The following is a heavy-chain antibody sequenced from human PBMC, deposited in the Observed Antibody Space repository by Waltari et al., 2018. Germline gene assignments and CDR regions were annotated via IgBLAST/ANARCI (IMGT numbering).Heavy chain of an antibody. CDR2: IRGRGGST. J-gene: IGHJ4*02. Sequence: EVQLLESGGGLVQPGGSLRLSCAASGFTFSNYAMSWVRQAPGKGLEGGSFIRGRGGSTYSAVSVRGRLTISRDNSKNTLYLQMNSLRADDTAVFYCAKVGGDGYSFSDYWGQGTLVTVSS. CDR3: AKVGGDGYSFSDY. CDR1: GFTFSNYA. V-gene: IGHV3-23*01. D-gene: IGHD4-4*01.